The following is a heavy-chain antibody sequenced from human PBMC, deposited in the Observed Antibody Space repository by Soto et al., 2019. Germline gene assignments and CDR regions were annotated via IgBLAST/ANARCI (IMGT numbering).Heavy chain of an antibody. V-gene: IGHV4-59*01. D-gene: IGHD3-9*01. J-gene: IGHJ5*02. CDR1: GGSISSYY. CDR3: ARVNYDILTGLFDP. Sequence: SETLSLTFTVSGGSISSYYWSWIRQPPGKGLEWIGYIYYSGSTNYNPSLKSRVTISVDTSKNQFSLKLSSVTAADTAVYYCARVNYDILTGLFDPWGQGTLVTVSS. CDR2: IYYSGST.